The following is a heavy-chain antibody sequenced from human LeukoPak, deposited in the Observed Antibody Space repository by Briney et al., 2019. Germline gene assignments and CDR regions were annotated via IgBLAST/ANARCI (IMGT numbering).Heavy chain of an antibody. D-gene: IGHD2-15*01. CDR3: ATDDYCSGGSCYSVRFDY. Sequence: GGSLRLSCAASGFTFSRYAMSWVRQAPGKGLEWVSAISGSGGSTYYADSVKGRFTISRDNSKNTLYLQMNSLRAEDTAVYYCATDDYCSGGSCYSVRFDYWGQGTLVTVSS. J-gene: IGHJ4*02. V-gene: IGHV3-23*01. CDR2: ISGSGGST. CDR1: GFTFSRYA.